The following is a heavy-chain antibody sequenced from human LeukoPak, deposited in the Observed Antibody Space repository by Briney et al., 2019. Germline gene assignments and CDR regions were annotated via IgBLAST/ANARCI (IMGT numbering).Heavy chain of an antibody. D-gene: IGHD2-21*02. CDR2: IIPILGIA. Sequence: ASVKVSCKASGGTFSSYAISWVRQAPGQGLEWMGRIIPILGIANYAQKFQGRVTITADKSTSTAYMELSSLRSEDTAVYYCARRAGGDFYDAFDIWGQGTMVTVSS. CDR3: ARRAGGDFYDAFDI. V-gene: IGHV1-69*04. CDR1: GGTFSSYA. J-gene: IGHJ3*02.